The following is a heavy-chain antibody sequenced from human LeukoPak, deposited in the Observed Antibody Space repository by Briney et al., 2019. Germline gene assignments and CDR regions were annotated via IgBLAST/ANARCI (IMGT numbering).Heavy chain of an antibody. CDR2: IKEDESEK. Sequence: GGSLRLSCAASGFSFSSYWMSWVRQAPGKGLEWVANIKEDESEKNYVDSVKGRFTISRDNAKNSLYLQMNSLRAEDTAVYYCARKDSSPRTFDYWGQGTLVTVSS. CDR3: ARKDSSPRTFDY. CDR1: GFSFSSYW. J-gene: IGHJ4*02. V-gene: IGHV3-7*01. D-gene: IGHD3-22*01.